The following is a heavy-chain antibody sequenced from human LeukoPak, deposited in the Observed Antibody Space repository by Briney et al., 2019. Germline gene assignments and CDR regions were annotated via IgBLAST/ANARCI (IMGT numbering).Heavy chain of an antibody. CDR3: ARDLAAVHVFPPKRDAFDI. D-gene: IGHD6-25*01. CDR2: IYYSGST. J-gene: IGHJ3*02. V-gene: IGHV4-39*07. Sequence: PSETLSLTCTVPGGSISSSSYYWGWIRQPPGKGLEWIGSIYYSGSTYYNPSLKSRVTISVDTSKNQFSLNLNSVTAADTAMYYCARDLAAVHVFPPKRDAFDIWGQGTMVTVSS. CDR1: GGSISSSSYY.